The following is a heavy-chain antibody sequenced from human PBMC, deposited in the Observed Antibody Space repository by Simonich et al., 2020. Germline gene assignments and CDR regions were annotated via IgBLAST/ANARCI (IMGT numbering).Heavy chain of an antibody. CDR3: ARGGLYFDY. Sequence: QVQLQESGPGLVKPSETLSLTCTVSGCSISRYYWSWIRQPPGKGLEWIGYIYYSGSTNYNPSLKRRVTISVDTSKNQFSLKLSSVTAADTAVYYCARGGLYFDYWGQGTLVTVSS. CDR2: IYYSGST. V-gene: IGHV4-59*01. D-gene: IGHD2-15*01. CDR1: GCSISRYY. J-gene: IGHJ4*02.